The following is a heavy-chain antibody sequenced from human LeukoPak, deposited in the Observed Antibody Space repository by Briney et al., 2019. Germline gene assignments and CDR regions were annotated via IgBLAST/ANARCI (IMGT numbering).Heavy chain of an antibody. Sequence: GGSLRLSCVGSAFTFRNFGMHWIRQAPGKGLEWVAGISYDGRNIYYSDSVRGRFTISRDNSKNMLYLQMNSLRSDDTAVYFCARDEYSSGLDYWGQGTLVTVSS. CDR2: ISYDGRNI. V-gene: IGHV3-30*03. CDR1: AFTFRNFG. J-gene: IGHJ4*02. D-gene: IGHD6-19*01. CDR3: ARDEYSSGLDY.